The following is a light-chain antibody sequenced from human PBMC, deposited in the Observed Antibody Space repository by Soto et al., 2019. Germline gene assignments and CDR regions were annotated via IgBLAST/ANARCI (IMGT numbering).Light chain of an antibody. Sequence: DVVMTQSPLSLPVTLGQPASISCRSNQSLVHSDGIAYFSWFQQRPGRSPRRLIYKVSNRHSGVPDRFSGSGSGTDFTLKISRVEAEDVGVYYCMQGTHWPVTFGQGTKVDI. J-gene: IGKJ1*01. CDR3: MQGTHWPVT. CDR1: QSLVHSDGIAY. CDR2: KVS. V-gene: IGKV2-30*02.